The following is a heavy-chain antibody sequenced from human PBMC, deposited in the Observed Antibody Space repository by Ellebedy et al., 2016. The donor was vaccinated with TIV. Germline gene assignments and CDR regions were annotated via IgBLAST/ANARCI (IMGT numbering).Heavy chain of an antibody. CDR3: AKDQLGIDY. CDR1: GFTVSSNY. V-gene: IGHV3-53*04. Sequence: GESLKISXAASGFTVSSNYMSWVRQAPGKGLEWVSVIYSGGNTYYADSVKGRFTISRHNSKNTLYLQMNRLRAEDTAVYYCAKDQLGIDYWGQGTLVTVSS. CDR2: IYSGGNT. D-gene: IGHD7-27*01. J-gene: IGHJ4*02.